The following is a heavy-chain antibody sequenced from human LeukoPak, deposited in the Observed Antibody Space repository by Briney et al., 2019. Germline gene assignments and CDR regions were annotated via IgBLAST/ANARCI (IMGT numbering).Heavy chain of an antibody. J-gene: IGHJ4*02. V-gene: IGHV3-30*04. CDR1: GFTFSSYA. Sequence: GGSLRLSCAASGFTFSSYAMHWVRQAPGKGLEWVAVISYDGSNKYYADSVKGRFTISRDNSKNTLYLQMNSLRDEDTAVYHCARGRSLDYWGQGTLVTVSS. D-gene: IGHD3-10*01. CDR2: ISYDGSNK. CDR3: ARGRSLDY.